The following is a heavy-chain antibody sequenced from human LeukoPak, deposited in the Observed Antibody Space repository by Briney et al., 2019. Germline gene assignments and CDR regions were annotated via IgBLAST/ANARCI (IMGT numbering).Heavy chain of an antibody. J-gene: IGHJ4*02. CDR1: GYYFINYY. D-gene: IGHD2-15*01. CDR3: ATSRMLSFGSFDY. Sequence: GASVKVSCKASGYYFINYYIHWVRQAPGQGLEWMGWINPKTSGTNYAQKFQGRVTMTRDTSISTAYMELSRLRSDDTAVYYCATSRMLSFGSFDYWGQGTLVTVSS. CDR2: INPKTSGT. V-gene: IGHV1-2*02.